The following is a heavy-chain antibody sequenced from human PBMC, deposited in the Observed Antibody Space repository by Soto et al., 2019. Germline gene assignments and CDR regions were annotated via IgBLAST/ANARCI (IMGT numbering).Heavy chain of an antibody. CDR2: IYYSGST. V-gene: IGHV4-31*03. CDR1: GGSISSGVYY. Sequence: PSETLSLTCTVSGGSISSGVYYWSWIRQHPGKGLEWIGYIYYSGSTYYNPSLKSRVTISVDTSKNQFSLKLSSVTAADTAVYYCARSLLGYCTNGVCYLRAFDIWGQGTMVTVSS. J-gene: IGHJ3*02. CDR3: ARSLLGYCTNGVCYLRAFDI. D-gene: IGHD2-8*01.